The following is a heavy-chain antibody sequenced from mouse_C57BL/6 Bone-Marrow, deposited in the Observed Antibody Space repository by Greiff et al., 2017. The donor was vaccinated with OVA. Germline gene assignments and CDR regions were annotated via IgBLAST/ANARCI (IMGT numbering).Heavy chain of an antibody. D-gene: IGHD2-1*01. CDR1: GFTFSSYG. V-gene: IGHV5-6*01. Sequence: EVKVVESGGDLVKPGGSLKLSCAASGFTFSSYGMSWVRQTPDKRLEWVATISSGGSYTYYPDSVKGRYTISRDNAKNTLYLQMSSLKSEDTAMYYCARHNGNYRGDYWGQGTSVTVSS. CDR2: ISSGGSYT. J-gene: IGHJ4*01. CDR3: ARHNGNYRGDY.